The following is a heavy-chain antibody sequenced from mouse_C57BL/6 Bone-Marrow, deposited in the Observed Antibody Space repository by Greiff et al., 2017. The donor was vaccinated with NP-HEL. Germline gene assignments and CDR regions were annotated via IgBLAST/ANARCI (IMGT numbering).Heavy chain of an antibody. Sequence: QVQLQQPGAELVMPGASVKLSCKASGYTFTSHWMHWVKQRPGQGLEWIGEIDPSDSYTNYNQKFKGKSTLTVDKSSSTAYMQLSSLTSEDSAVYYCARGSYSNYVGNAMDYWGQGTSVTVSS. V-gene: IGHV1-69*01. CDR1: GYTFTSHW. D-gene: IGHD2-5*01. J-gene: IGHJ4*01. CDR2: IDPSDSYT. CDR3: ARGSYSNYVGNAMDY.